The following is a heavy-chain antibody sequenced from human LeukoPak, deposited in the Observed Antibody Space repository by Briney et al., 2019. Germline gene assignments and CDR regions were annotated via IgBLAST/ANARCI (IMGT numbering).Heavy chain of an antibody. Sequence: SETLSLTCTVSGYSISSGYYWGWIRQPPGKGLEWIGSIYHSGSTYYNPSLKSRVTISVDTSKNQFSLKLSSVTAADTAVYYCARGYPPNPVSGSDCSLFDYWGQGTLVTVSS. D-gene: IGHD2-21*02. J-gene: IGHJ4*02. V-gene: IGHV4-38-2*02. CDR2: IYHSGST. CDR3: ARGYPPNPVSGSDCSLFDY. CDR1: GYSISSGYY.